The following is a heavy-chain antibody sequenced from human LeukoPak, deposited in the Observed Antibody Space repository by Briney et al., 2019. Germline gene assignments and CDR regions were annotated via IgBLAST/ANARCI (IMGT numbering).Heavy chain of an antibody. CDR2: ISSSGSTI. CDR3: ARDLESDVVVPAAKSYYYYGMDV. Sequence: GGSLRLSCAASGFTFSDYYMSWIRQAPGKGLEWVSYISSSGSTIYYADSVKGRFTISRDNAKSSLYLQMNSLRAEDTAVYYCARDLESDVVVPAAKSYYYYGMDVWGQGTTVTVSS. V-gene: IGHV3-11*01. J-gene: IGHJ6*02. D-gene: IGHD2-2*01. CDR1: GFTFSDYY.